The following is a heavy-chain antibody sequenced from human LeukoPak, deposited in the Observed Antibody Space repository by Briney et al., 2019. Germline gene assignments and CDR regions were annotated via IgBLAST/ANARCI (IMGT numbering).Heavy chain of an antibody. D-gene: IGHD3-10*01. J-gene: IGHJ3*02. CDR1: GGTFSSYA. V-gene: IGHV1-69*05. Sequence: VASVKVSCKASGGTFSSYAISWVRQAPGQGLEWMGGIIPIFGTANYAQKFQGRVTITTDESTSTAYMELSSLRSEDTAVYYCGRFGEWIYAFDIWGQGTMVTVSS. CDR2: IIPIFGTA. CDR3: GRFGEWIYAFDI.